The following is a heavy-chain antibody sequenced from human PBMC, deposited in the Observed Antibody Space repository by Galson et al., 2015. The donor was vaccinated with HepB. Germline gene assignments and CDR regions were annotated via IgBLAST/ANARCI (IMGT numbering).Heavy chain of an antibody. V-gene: IGHV1-18*01. CDR3: AGTRFPYSSGWD. J-gene: IGHJ4*02. CDR1: GYTFTSYG. Sequence: SVKVSCKASGYTFTSYGISWVRQAPGQGLEWMGWISAYNGNTNYAQKLQGRVTMTTDTSTSTAYMELRSLRSDDTAVYYCAGTRFPYSSGWDWGQGTLVTVSS. CDR2: ISAYNGNT. D-gene: IGHD6-19*01.